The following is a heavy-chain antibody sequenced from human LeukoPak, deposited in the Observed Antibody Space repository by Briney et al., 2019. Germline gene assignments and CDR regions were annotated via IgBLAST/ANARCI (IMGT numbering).Heavy chain of an antibody. Sequence: GGSLRLSCAASGFPFTDAWMTWVRQAPGKGLQWVGRFKGKIDGGTTDYAAPVTGRFTISRDDSKNTLYLQMNSLTTEDTAMYYCATWSNAWEFDYWGQGTLVSVSS. D-gene: IGHD1-26*01. CDR2: FKGKIDGGTT. V-gene: IGHV3-15*01. CDR1: GFPFTDAW. J-gene: IGHJ4*02. CDR3: ATWSNAWEFDY.